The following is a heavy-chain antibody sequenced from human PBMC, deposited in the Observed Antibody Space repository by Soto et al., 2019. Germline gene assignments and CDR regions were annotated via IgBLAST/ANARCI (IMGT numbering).Heavy chain of an antibody. V-gene: IGHV3-74*01. J-gene: IGHJ1*01. CDR2: IKTDGSST. CDR3: STSVVPGVPLSY. Sequence: EVQLVESGGGLVQPGGSLRLSCAASGFAFSSYWMHWVRQAPGKGLVWVSRIKTDGSSTSYADSVKGRFTISRDNAKNTLYLQMNSLRVEDTAVYYCSTSVVPGVPLSYWGQGTLVTVSS. D-gene: IGHD2-2*01. CDR1: GFAFSSYW.